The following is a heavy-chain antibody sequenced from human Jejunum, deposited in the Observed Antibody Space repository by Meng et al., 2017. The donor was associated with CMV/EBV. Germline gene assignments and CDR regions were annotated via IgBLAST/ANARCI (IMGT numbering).Heavy chain of an antibody. CDR2: ISGDGSST. D-gene: IGHD2/OR15-2a*01. Sequence: LKISCAASGVSLNTYWMHWVRQAPGKGLVWVSRISGDGSSTNYADSVKGRFTISRDNAKNTLYLQMNSLRAEDTAVYYCVRGIGESWGQGALVTVSS. J-gene: IGHJ4*02. V-gene: IGHV3-74*01. CDR1: GVSLNTYW. CDR3: VRGIGES.